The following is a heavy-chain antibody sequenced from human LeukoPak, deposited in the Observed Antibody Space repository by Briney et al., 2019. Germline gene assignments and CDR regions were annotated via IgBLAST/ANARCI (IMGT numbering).Heavy chain of an antibody. V-gene: IGHV3-33*01. Sequence: PGKCLRLSCAASGFTFSSYGMHWVRQAPGKGREWVAVTWYDGRNNYYTASVKGRFTISRDDSKTTVYLLMNSLRAEDTAVYYCAREVAPLYFHYGMDVWGEGTTVTVSS. D-gene: IGHD2-21*01. CDR3: AREVAPLYFHYGMDV. CDR2: TWYDGRNN. CDR1: GFTFSSYG. J-gene: IGHJ6*01.